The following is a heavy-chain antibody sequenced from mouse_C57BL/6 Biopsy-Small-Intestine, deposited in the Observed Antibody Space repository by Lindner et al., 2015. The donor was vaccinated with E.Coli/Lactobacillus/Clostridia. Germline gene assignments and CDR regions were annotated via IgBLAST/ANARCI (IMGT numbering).Heavy chain of an antibody. CDR3: TRGYVYPAMDY. Sequence: VQLQESGPGLVKPSQSLSLTCSVTGYSITSGYYWNWIRQFPGNKLEWMGYISYSGSTNYNPSLKSRISITHDTSKNHFFLKLNSVTTEDTAMYYCTRGYVYPAMDYWGQGTSVTVSS. CDR1: GYSITSGYY. V-gene: IGHV3-1*01. CDR2: ISYSGST. J-gene: IGHJ4*01.